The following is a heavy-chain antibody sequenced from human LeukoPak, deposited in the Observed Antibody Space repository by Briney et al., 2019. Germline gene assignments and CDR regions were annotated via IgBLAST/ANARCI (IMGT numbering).Heavy chain of an antibody. V-gene: IGHV4-38-2*02. CDR2: IHYSGTT. Sequence: SETLSLTCTVSGYSINSGYNWGWIRQPPGKRLEWVGSIHYSGTTFYNPTLKSRVTMSVETSKNQISLNLTSVAATDAAVYYCARDISTSPIAVAGVNWFDPWGQGTLVTVSS. J-gene: IGHJ5*02. D-gene: IGHD6-19*01. CDR1: GYSINSGYN. CDR3: ARDISTSPIAVAGVNWFDP.